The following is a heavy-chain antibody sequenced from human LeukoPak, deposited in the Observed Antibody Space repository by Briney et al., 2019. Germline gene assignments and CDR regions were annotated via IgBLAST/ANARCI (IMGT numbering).Heavy chain of an antibody. V-gene: IGHV3-48*04. CDR1: GFTFSSYS. J-gene: IGHJ4*02. CDR3: ARDPGSGSYYFDY. CDR2: ISSSSTI. Sequence: GGSLRLSCVASGFTFSSYSMNWVRQAPGKGLEWVSYISSSSTIYYADSVKGRFTISRDNAKNSLYLQMNSLRAEDTAVYYCARDPGSGSYYFDYWGQGTLVTVSS. D-gene: IGHD3-10*01.